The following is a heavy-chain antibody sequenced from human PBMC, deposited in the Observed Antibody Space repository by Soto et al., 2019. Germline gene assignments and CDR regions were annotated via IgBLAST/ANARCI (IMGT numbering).Heavy chain of an antibody. CDR1: GFRFSSYW. J-gene: IGHJ4*02. Sequence: GGSLRLSCVASGFRFSSYWMTWVRQAPGKGLEWVAIINQDTSYRYYVDSVEGRFTISRDNAKSSVYLQMNSLRAEDTALYYCAKVGYNDWDFDRWGQGTLVTVSS. CDR2: INQDTSYR. CDR3: AKVGYNDWDFDR. D-gene: IGHD3-16*01. V-gene: IGHV3-7*01.